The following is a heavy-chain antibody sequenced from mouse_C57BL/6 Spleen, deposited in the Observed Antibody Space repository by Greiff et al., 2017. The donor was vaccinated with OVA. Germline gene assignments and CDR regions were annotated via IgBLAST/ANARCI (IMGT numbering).Heavy chain of an antibody. CDR2: IYPGSGNT. D-gene: IGHD1-1*02. J-gene: IGHJ4*01. CDR1: GYTFTDYY. CDR3: ARTYGRYAMDY. V-gene: IGHV1-76*01. Sequence: QVQLKQSGAELVRPGASVKLSCKASGYTFTDYYINWVKQRPGQGLEWIARIYPGSGNTYYNEKFKGKATLTAEKSSSTAYMQLSSLTSEDSAVYFCARTYGRYAMDYWGQGTSVTVSS.